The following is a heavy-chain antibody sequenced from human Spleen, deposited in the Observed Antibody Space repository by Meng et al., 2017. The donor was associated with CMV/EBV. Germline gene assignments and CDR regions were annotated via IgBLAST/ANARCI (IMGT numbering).Heavy chain of an antibody. J-gene: IGHJ5*02. CDR2: ITPILGVG. CDR3: ARDGQYSNYKNNWFDP. V-gene: IGHV1-69*04. Sequence: SVKVSCKASGYTFTSYGISWVRQAPGQGLEWIGRITPILGVGKYAQKFQGRVTITAHMSTTTAYMELTSLKTEDTAVYYCARDGQYSNYKNNWFDPWGQGTLVTVSS. D-gene: IGHD4-11*01. CDR1: GYTFTSYG.